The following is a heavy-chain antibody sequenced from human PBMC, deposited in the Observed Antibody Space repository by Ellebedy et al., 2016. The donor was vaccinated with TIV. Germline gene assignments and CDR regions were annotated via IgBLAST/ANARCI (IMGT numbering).Heavy chain of an antibody. CDR1: GCSLTSFY. J-gene: IGHJ4*02. CDR2: IYSVWCT. CDR3: ARGSGGTQNGAFDS. D-gene: IGHD2-15*01. Sequence: MPPETLSLTCTVSGCSLTSFYWSWFRQSPEKGLERPGNIYSVWCTDYSPSPRTRVTISLDTSKNQFSVKLTSVTPADTAVYYCARGSGGTQNGAFDSWGQGTLVTVSS. V-gene: IGHV4-59*01.